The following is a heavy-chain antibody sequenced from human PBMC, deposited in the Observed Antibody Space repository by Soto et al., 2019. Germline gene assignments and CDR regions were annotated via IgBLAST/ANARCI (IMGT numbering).Heavy chain of an antibody. CDR1: GGSISSGGYY. J-gene: IGHJ4*02. D-gene: IGHD3-22*01. Sequence: TSETLSLTCTVSGGSISSGGYYWSWIRQHPGKGLEWIGYIYYSGSTYYNPSLKSRVTISVDTSKNQFSLKLSSVTAADTAVYYCARASDSSGYPLVYFDYWGQGTLVTVSS. V-gene: IGHV4-31*03. CDR2: IYYSGST. CDR3: ARASDSSGYPLVYFDY.